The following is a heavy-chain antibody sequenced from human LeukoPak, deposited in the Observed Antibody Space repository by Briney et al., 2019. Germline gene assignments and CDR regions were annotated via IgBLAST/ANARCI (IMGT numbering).Heavy chain of an antibody. D-gene: IGHD5-12*01. CDR2: INHSGST. V-gene: IGHV4-34*01. CDR3: GREARYSGYDSPYYFDY. CDR1: GGSFSGYY. J-gene: IGHJ4*02. Sequence: PSETLSLTCAVYGGSFSGYYWSWIRQPPGKGLEWVGEINHSGSTNYNPSFKSRVTISVDTSKNQFSLKLSAVTAADTAVYYCGREARYSGYDSPYYFDYWGQGTLVTVSS.